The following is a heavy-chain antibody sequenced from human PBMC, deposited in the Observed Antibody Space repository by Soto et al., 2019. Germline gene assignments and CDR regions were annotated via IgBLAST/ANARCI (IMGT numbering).Heavy chain of an antibody. J-gene: IGHJ4*02. V-gene: IGHV3-23*01. CDR3: AKAGGYCSGDTCCYWSDF. CDR1: GFTFSGYA. Sequence: EVQLLESGGALLQPGGSLRLSCVASGFTFSGYAMSWVRQAPGKGLEWVSAISGSGGGTYYADSVKGRFTISRDNSKNTLYLQLNCLRAEDTAVYYCAKAGGYCSGDTCCYWSDFWGRGPLVAVSS. D-gene: IGHD2-15*01. CDR2: ISGSGGGT.